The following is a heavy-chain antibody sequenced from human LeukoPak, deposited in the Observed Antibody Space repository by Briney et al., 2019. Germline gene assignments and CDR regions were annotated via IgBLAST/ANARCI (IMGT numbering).Heavy chain of an antibody. V-gene: IGHV1-2*02. Sequence: HWVRQAXGQGLEWMGWINPNSGGTNYAQKFQGRVTMTRDTSISTAYMELSRLRSDDTAVYYCARIRYSGSQPFDYWGQGTLVTVSS. CDR2: INPNSGGT. D-gene: IGHD1-26*01. J-gene: IGHJ4*02. CDR3: ARIRYSGSQPFDY.